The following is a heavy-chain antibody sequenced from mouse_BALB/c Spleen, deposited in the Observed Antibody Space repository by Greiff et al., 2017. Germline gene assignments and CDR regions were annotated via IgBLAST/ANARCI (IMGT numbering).Heavy chain of an antibody. CDR1: GFSLTSYG. CDR3: ARDRDTGTMGGYAMDY. Sequence: VKLVESGPGLVAPSQSLSITCTVSGFSLTSYGVHWVRQPPGKGLEWLGVIWAGGSTNYNSALMSRLSISKDNSKSQVFLKMNSLQTDDTAMYYCARDRDTGTMGGYAMDYWGQGTSVTVSS. CDR2: IWAGGST. D-gene: IGHD4-1*01. J-gene: IGHJ4*01. V-gene: IGHV2-9*02.